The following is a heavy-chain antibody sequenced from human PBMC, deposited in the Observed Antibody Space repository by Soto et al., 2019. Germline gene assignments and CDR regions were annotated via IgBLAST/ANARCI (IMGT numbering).Heavy chain of an antibody. Sequence: ASVKVSCKASGGTFSSYTISWVRQAPGQGLEWMGGFDPEDGETIYAQKFQGRVTMTEDTSTDTAYMELSSLRSEDTAVYYCATANYDSSGYYLFHFDYWGQGTLVTVSS. CDR2: FDPEDGET. CDR1: GGTFSSYT. CDR3: ATANYDSSGYYLFHFDY. J-gene: IGHJ4*02. D-gene: IGHD3-22*01. V-gene: IGHV1-24*01.